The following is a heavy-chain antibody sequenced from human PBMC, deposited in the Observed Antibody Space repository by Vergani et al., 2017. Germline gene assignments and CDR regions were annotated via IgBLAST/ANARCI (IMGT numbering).Heavy chain of an antibody. CDR2: ISAYNGNT. V-gene: IGHV1-18*01. D-gene: IGHD6-19*01. J-gene: IGHJ4*02. CDR1: GYTFTSYG. Sequence: QVQLVQSGAEVKKPGASVKVSCKASGYTFTSYGISWVRQAPGHGLEWMGWISAYNGNTNYAQKLQGRVTMTTDTSKSTAYMELRSLRSDDTAVYYCARGGWRIGVRRPVPGTDFDYWGQGTLVTVSS. CDR3: ARGGWRIGVRRPVPGTDFDY.